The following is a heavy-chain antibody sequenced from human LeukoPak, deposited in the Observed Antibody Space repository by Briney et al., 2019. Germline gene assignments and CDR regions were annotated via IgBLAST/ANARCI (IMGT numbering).Heavy chain of an antibody. Sequence: GGSLRLSCAASGFTFSDYYMSWIRQAPGKGLEWVSYISSSGSTIYYADSVKGRFTISRDNAKNSLYLQMNRLRAEDTAVYYCARVSGSYLTYYYYGMDVWGQGTTVTVSS. CDR3: ARVSGSYLTYYYYGMDV. V-gene: IGHV3-11*01. CDR1: GFTFSDYY. CDR2: ISSSGSTI. D-gene: IGHD1-26*01. J-gene: IGHJ6*02.